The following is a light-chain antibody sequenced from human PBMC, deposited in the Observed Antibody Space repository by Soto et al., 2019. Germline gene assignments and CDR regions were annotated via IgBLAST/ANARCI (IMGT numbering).Light chain of an antibody. CDR3: SSYAGRDIWV. CDR1: SVDINY. J-gene: IGLJ3*02. Sequence: QSALTQPPSASGSRGQSVTISCTGTSVDINYVSWCQQHPGKAPKLIICEVTKRPSGVPDRFSGSKSGNTASLTVSGLQDDDEADYYCSSYAGRDIWVFGGGTKLTVL. V-gene: IGLV2-8*01. CDR2: EVT.